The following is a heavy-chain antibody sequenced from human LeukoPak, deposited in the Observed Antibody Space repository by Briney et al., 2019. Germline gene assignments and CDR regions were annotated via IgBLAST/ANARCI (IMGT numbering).Heavy chain of an antibody. V-gene: IGHV3-30-3*01. CDR3: ASLGSVVY. Sequence: GGSLRLSCAASGFTFSSYAMHWVRQAPGKGLEWVAVISYDGSNKYYADSVKGRFTISRDNSKNTLYLQMNSLRAEDTAVYYCASLGSVVYWGQGTLVTVSS. CDR1: GFTFSSYA. J-gene: IGHJ4*02. D-gene: IGHD2-15*01. CDR2: ISYDGSNK.